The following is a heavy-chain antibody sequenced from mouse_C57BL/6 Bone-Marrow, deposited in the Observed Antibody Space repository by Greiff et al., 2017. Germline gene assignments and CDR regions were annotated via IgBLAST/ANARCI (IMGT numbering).Heavy chain of an antibody. CDR3: ASLYYYYAMDY. J-gene: IGHJ4*01. CDR1: GFTFSSYG. V-gene: IGHV5-6*01. CDR2: ISSGGSYT. D-gene: IGHD1-3*01. Sequence: EVQGVESGGDLVKPGGSLKLSCAASGFTFSSYGMSWVRQTPDKRLEWVATISSGGSYTYYPDSVKGRFTISRDNAKNTLYLQMSSLKSDDTAMYYCASLYYYYAMDYWGQGTSVTVSS.